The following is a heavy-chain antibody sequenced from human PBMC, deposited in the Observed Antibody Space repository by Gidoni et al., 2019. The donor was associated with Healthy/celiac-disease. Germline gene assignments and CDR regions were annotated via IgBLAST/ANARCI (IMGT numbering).Heavy chain of an antibody. Sequence: QVQLQESGPGLVKPSETLSLTCTVSGYSISSGYYWGWIRQPPGKGLEWIGSIYHSGSTYYNPSLKSRVTISVDTSKNQFSLKLSSVTAADTAVYYCARDRYYYDSSGTNDWGQGTLVTVSS. CDR1: GYSISSGYY. CDR3: ARDRYYYDSSGTND. J-gene: IGHJ4*02. V-gene: IGHV4-38-2*02. CDR2: IYHSGST. D-gene: IGHD3-22*01.